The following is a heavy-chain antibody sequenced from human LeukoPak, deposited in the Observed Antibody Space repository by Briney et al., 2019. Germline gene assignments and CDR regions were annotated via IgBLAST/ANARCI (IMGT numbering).Heavy chain of an antibody. Sequence: GASVKVSCKASGYTFTSYDINWVRQATGQGLEWMGWMNPNSGNTGYAQKFQGRVTMTRNTSISTAYMELSSLRSEDTAVYYCARDLGGAPAMLMDVWGQGTTVTVSS. V-gene: IGHV1-8*01. CDR3: ARDLGGAPAMLMDV. CDR2: MNPNSGNT. CDR1: GYTFTSYD. D-gene: IGHD1-26*01. J-gene: IGHJ6*02.